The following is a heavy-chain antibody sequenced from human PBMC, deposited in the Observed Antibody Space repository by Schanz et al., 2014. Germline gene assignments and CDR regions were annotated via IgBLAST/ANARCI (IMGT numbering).Heavy chain of an antibody. V-gene: IGHV3-48*04. CDR3: ARENLNWEAFDI. Sequence: VQLLESGGGLVQPGGSLKLSCSASGFTFRNYALSWVRQAPGKGLAWLSYISRDGTTSYYADSVKGRFTISRDNAKNSLYLEMTSLRGEDTAVYYCARENLNWEAFDIWGQGTVVTVSS. D-gene: IGHD7-27*01. CDR1: GFTFRNYA. CDR2: ISRDGTTS. J-gene: IGHJ3*02.